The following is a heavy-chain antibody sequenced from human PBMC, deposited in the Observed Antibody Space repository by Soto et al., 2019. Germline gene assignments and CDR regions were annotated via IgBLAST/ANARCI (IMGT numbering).Heavy chain of an antibody. CDR2: INSDGSRT. J-gene: IGHJ4*02. V-gene: IGHV3-74*01. D-gene: IGHD3-10*01. Sequence: GGSLRLSCAASGFTLSSYWMHWVRQAPGKGLVWVSRINSDGSRTNYADSVEGRFTISRDNAKNTLHLQMNSLRAEDTAVYFCAADLVAGSGSLGHWGQGTLVTVSS. CDR1: GFTLSSYW. CDR3: AADLVAGSGSLGH.